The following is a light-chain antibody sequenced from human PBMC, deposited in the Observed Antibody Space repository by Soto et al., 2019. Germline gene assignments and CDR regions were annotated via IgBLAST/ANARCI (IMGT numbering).Light chain of an antibody. CDR3: QQYDQLPLT. CDR2: DAS. Sequence: DIQMTQSPSSLSASVGDRVTITCQASQDISNYLNWYQQKPGKAPKLLIYDASNLKTGGPSRFSGSGSGTDFSFTISSLQPEDVATYYCQQYDQLPLTFGGGTKVEIK. V-gene: IGKV1-33*01. J-gene: IGKJ4*01. CDR1: QDISNY.